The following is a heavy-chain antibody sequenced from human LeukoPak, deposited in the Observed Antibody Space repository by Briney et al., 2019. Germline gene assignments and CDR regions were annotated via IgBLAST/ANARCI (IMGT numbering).Heavy chain of an antibody. D-gene: IGHD3-10*01. CDR1: GGSISSYY. V-gene: IGHV4-4*07. CDR3: ARAQVYYGSGSTKPENWFDP. Sequence: PSETLSLTCTVSGGSISSYYWSWIRQPAGKGLEWIGRIYTSGSTNYNPSLKSRVTMSVDTSKNQFSLKLSSVTAADTAVYYCARAQVYYGSGSTKPENWFDPWGQGTLVTVSS. J-gene: IGHJ5*02. CDR2: IYTSGST.